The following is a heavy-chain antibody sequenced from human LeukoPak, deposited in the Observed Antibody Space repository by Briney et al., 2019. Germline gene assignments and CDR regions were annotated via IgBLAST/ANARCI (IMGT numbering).Heavy chain of an antibody. CDR1: GGSFSAYY. CDR3: ARRRYHTSWYAFDI. Sequence: SETLSLTCAVYGGSFSAYYWSWIRQPPGKGLEWIGEINHSGSTNYNPSLKSRVTVSVDTSKNQFSLRLRSVTAADTAVYYCARRRYHTSWYAFDIWGQGTMVTVSS. J-gene: IGHJ3*02. D-gene: IGHD6-13*01. V-gene: IGHV4-34*01. CDR2: INHSGST.